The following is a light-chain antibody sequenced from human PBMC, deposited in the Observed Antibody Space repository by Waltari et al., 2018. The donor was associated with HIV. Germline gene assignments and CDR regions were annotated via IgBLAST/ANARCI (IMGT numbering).Light chain of an antibody. Sequence: SYVLTQSPSLSVAPGQTARITCGGENIGSKSVHWYQQKPGQAPVLVVHDDSDRPSGIPERFSGSNSGNTATLTISRVEAGDEADFDCQVWERTSDGVLFGGGTKLTVL. CDR2: DDS. J-gene: IGLJ2*01. CDR1: NIGSKS. V-gene: IGLV3-21*02. CDR3: QVWERTSDGVL.